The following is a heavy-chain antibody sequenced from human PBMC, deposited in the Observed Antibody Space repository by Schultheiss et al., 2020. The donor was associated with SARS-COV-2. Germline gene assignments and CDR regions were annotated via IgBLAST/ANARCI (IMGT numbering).Heavy chain of an antibody. V-gene: IGHV4-39*07. CDR1: GGSVSSGSYY. CDR2: INHSGST. Sequence: SQTLSLTCTVSGGSVSSGSYYWSWIRQPPGKGLEWIGEINHSGSTNYNPSLKSRVTISVDKSKNQFSLKLSSVTAADTAVYYCASRYSSSSHYWYFDLWGRGTLVTVAS. D-gene: IGHD6-13*01. CDR3: ASRYSSSSHYWYFDL. J-gene: IGHJ2*01.